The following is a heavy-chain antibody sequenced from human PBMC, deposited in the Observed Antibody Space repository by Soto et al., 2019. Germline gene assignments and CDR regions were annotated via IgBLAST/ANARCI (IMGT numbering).Heavy chain of an antibody. CDR1: GFTFSSYG. Sequence: QVQLVESGGGVVQPGRSLRLSCAASGFTFSSYGMHWVRQAPGKGLEWVAVISYDGSNKYYADSVKGRFTISRDNSKNPLYLQMNSLRAEDTAVYYCAKVYYYGSGSYYPAFQHWGQGTLVTVSS. J-gene: IGHJ1*01. CDR3: AKVYYYGSGSYYPAFQH. V-gene: IGHV3-30*18. CDR2: ISYDGSNK. D-gene: IGHD3-10*01.